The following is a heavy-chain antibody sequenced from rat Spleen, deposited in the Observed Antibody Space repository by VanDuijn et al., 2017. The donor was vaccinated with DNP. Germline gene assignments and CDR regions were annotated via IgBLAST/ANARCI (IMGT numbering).Heavy chain of an antibody. CDR2: INTGGTNT. V-gene: IGHV5-25*01. CDR3: TSGTPVATYNWFAY. J-gene: IGHJ3*01. CDR1: GFTFRDYN. Sequence: EVQLVESGGGLVQPGRSLKLSCAASGFTFRDYNVAWVRQAPKKSLEWVASINTGGTNTFYRDSVKGRFAISRDNAKSTLYLQMDSLRSEDTAMYYCTSGTPVATYNWFAYWGQGTLVTVSS. D-gene: IGHD1-8*01.